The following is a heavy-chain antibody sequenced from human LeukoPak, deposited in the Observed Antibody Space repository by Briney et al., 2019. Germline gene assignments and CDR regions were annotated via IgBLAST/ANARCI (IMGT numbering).Heavy chain of an antibody. J-gene: IGHJ6*02. CDR1: GGSFSGYY. CDR2: INHSGST. V-gene: IGHV4-34*01. Sequence: SETLSLTCAVYGGSFSGYYRSWIRQPPGKGLEWIGEINHSGSTNYNPSLKSRVTISVDTSKNQFSLKLSCVTAAETAVYYCARGQRRAARQSRGMDVWGQGTTVTVSS. CDR3: ARGQRRAARQSRGMDV. D-gene: IGHD6-6*01.